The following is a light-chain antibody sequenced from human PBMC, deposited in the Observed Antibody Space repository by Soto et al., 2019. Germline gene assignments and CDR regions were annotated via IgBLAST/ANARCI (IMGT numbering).Light chain of an antibody. CDR3: AAWDDSLNGLYV. Sequence: QSVLTQPPSASGTPGQRVTISCYGSSSNIGSNTVNWYQQLPGTAPKLLIYSNNQRPSGVPDRFSGSKSGTSASLAISGLQSEDGTDYYCAAWDDSLNGLYVFGTGTKLPVL. J-gene: IGLJ1*01. CDR1: SSNIGSNT. CDR2: SNN. V-gene: IGLV1-44*01.